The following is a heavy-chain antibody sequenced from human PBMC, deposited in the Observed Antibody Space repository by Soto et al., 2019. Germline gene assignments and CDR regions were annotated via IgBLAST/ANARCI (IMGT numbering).Heavy chain of an antibody. J-gene: IGHJ4*02. CDR2: ISSSAGTT. Sequence: EVLLLESGGGLVQPGGSLRLSCAASGFTFSFYPMSWVRQAPGKGLEWVSGISSSAGTTYYADPVKGRFTISRDNSKNTLDLQMNNLRDEDTAVYYCARDDDNDANALDYWGPGTLVTVSS. CDR1: GFTFSFYP. CDR3: ARDDDNDANALDY. V-gene: IGHV3-23*01.